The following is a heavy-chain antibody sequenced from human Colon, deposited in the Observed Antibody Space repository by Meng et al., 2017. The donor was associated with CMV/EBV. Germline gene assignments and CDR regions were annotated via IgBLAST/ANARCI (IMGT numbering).Heavy chain of an antibody. D-gene: IGHD2-8*02. J-gene: IGHJ4*02. CDR1: GFYLTTTGAG. Sequence: TLMGAGRCLFNPHQPPTLTCTFSGFYLTTTGAGVAAVRQPPGNAPELLALIHWDDDKRYSPSLKNSLNITKDTSKNQVVLSMTDLDPADTGTFYCARHSLTILTDWGQGALVTVSS. CDR3: ARHSLTILTD. V-gene: IGHV2-5*02. CDR2: IHWDDDK.